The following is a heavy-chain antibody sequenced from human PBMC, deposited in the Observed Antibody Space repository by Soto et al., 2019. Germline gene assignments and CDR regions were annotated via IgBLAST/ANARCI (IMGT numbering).Heavy chain of an antibody. CDR2: ISAYNGNT. CDR3: ARAGFIFGVVIPMDV. J-gene: IGHJ6*02. CDR1: GYTFTSYG. V-gene: IGHV1-18*01. Sequence: ASVKVSCKASGYTFTSYGISWVRQAPGQGLEWMGWISAYNGNTNYAQKFQGRVTITADESTSTAYMELSSLRSEDTAVYYCARAGFIFGVVIPMDVWGQGTTVTVSS. D-gene: IGHD3-3*01.